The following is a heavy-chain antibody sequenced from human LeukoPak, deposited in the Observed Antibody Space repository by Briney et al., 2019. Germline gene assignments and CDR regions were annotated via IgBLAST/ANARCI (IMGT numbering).Heavy chain of an antibody. V-gene: IGHV4-39*01. CDR3: ARHDYSNEDPDAFDI. CDR2: IYYSGST. J-gene: IGHJ3*02. Sequence: SETLSLTCTVSGGSIITRSYYWGWLRQPPGKGLEWIGSIYYSGSTYYNPSLKSRATISVDTSKNQFSLKLSSVTAADTAVYYCARHDYSNEDPDAFDIWGQGTMVTVSS. CDR1: GGSIITRSYY. D-gene: IGHD4-11*01.